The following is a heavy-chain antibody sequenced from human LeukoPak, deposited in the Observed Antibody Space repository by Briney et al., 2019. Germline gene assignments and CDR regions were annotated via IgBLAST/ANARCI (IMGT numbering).Heavy chain of an antibody. Sequence: PRGSLRLSCAASGFTFSSYWMSWVRQAPGKGLEWVANIKQDGSEKYYVDSVEGRFTISRDNAKNSLYLQMNSLRAEDTAVYYCARGLVVPAIEGVYWGQGTLVTVSS. CDR1: GFTFSSYW. CDR2: IKQDGSEK. D-gene: IGHD2-2*01. J-gene: IGHJ4*02. CDR3: ARGLVVPAIEGVY. V-gene: IGHV3-7*01.